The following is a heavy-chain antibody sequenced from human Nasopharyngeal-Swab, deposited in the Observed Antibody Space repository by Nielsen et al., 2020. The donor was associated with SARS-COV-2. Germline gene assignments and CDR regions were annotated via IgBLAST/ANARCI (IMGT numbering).Heavy chain of an antibody. Sequence: GASLKISCAASGFTFSYYSMNWVRQAPGKGLEWVSSISSSRDYIYYADSVKGRFTISRDNAKTSLYLQMNSLRAEDTAVYYCARDPAAAAPSHRWGQGTLVTVSS. V-gene: IGHV3-21*01. D-gene: IGHD6-13*01. CDR1: GFTFSYYS. CDR3: ARDPAAAAPSHR. J-gene: IGHJ4*02. CDR2: ISSSRDYI.